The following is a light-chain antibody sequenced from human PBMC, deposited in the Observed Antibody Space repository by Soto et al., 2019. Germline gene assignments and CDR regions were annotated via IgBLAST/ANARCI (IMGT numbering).Light chain of an antibody. Sequence: VLTQCPGSLSLSPGERATLSCRASQIVRTYVAWYQQKAGQAPRLLIYGASSRATGIPDRFSGSGSGTDFTLTISRLEPEDFAVYYCQQYGSSRLTFGGGTKVDI. J-gene: IGKJ4*01. CDR2: GAS. CDR1: QIVRTY. CDR3: QQYGSSRLT. V-gene: IGKV3-20*01.